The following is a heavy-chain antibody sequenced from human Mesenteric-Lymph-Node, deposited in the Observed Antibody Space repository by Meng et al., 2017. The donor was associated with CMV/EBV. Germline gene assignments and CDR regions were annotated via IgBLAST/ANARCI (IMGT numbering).Heavy chain of an antibody. D-gene: IGHD6-13*01. J-gene: IGHJ6*02. CDR1: GFTFSSYW. CDR3: ARERGRQQLVRDYYYYYGMDV. Sequence: GGSLRLSCAASGFTFSSYWMHWVRQAPGKGLVWVSRINSDGSSTSYVDSVKGRFTISRDNAKNTLYLQMNSLRAEDTAVYYCARERGRQQLVRDYYYYYGMDVWGQGTTVTVSS. V-gene: IGHV3-74*01. CDR2: INSDGSST.